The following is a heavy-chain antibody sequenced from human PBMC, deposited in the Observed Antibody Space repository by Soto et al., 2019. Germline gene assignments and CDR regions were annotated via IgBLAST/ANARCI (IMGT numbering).Heavy chain of an antibody. V-gene: IGHV1-2*04. J-gene: IGHJ3*02. Sequence: QVQLVQSGAEVKKPGASVKVSCKASGYTFTGYYMHWVRQAPGQGLEWMGWINPNSGGTNYAQKFQGWVTMTRDTSISTAYMELSRLRSDDTAVYYCARDRQYDSSGYYTDDGRIDAFDIWGQGTMVTVSS. D-gene: IGHD3-22*01. CDR3: ARDRQYDSSGYYTDDGRIDAFDI. CDR1: GYTFTGYY. CDR2: INPNSGGT.